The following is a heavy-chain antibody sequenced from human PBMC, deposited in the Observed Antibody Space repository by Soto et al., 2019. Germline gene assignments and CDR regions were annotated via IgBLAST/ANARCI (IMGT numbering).Heavy chain of an antibody. V-gene: IGHV2-5*02. J-gene: IGHJ4*02. CDR3: ARLYSSSWFDY. CDR2: IYWDDDK. Sequence: KESGPTLVKPTQTLTLTCPFSGFSLSTSGVGVGWIRQPPGKALEWLALIYWDDDKRYSPSLKSRVTITKDTSKNQVVLTMTNIDPVDTGTYYCARLYSSSWFDYWGQGTLVTVSS. CDR1: GFSLSTSGVG. D-gene: IGHD6-13*01.